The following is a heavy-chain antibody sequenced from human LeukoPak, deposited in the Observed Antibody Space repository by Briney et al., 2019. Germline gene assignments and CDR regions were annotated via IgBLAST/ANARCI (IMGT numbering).Heavy chain of an antibody. CDR3: AKGYYGSGSYPTLDN. Sequence: GGSLRLSCAASGFTFSSFAMSWVRQAPGKGLEWVSAMSGSGGRTYYADSVKGRFTISRDNSKNTLYLQMNSLRAEDTAVYYCAKGYYGSGSYPTLDNWGQGTLVTVSS. CDR1: GFTFSSFA. J-gene: IGHJ4*02. D-gene: IGHD3-10*01. V-gene: IGHV3-23*01. CDR2: MSGSGGRT.